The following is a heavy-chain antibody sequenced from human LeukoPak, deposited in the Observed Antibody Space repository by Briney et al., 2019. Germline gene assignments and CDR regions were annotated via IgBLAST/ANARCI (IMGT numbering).Heavy chain of an antibody. V-gene: IGHV3-30*02. CDR3: ASAIQGN. Sequence: GGSLRLSCAASGSTFSSYGMHWVRQAPGKGLEWVAFIRYDGINKYYADSVKGRFTTSRDNSKNTLYLQMNSLRAEDTAVYYCASAIQGNWGQGTLVTVSS. CDR1: GSTFSSYG. CDR2: IRYDGINK. J-gene: IGHJ4*02.